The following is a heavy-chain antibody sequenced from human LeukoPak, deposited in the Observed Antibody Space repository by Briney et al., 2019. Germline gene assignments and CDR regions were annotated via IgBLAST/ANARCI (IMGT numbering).Heavy chain of an antibody. CDR2: ISHSGNT. CDR1: GGSFSNYY. D-gene: IGHD1-26*01. J-gene: IGHJ6*02. V-gene: IGHV4-34*01. CDR3: SGVYYYYGMDV. Sequence: PSETLSLTCAVYGGSFSNYYWNWIRQPPGKGLEWIGEISHSGNTNYNPSLKSRVTISVDTSKNQFSLKLSSVTAADTAVYYCSGVYYYYGMDVWGQGTTVTVSS.